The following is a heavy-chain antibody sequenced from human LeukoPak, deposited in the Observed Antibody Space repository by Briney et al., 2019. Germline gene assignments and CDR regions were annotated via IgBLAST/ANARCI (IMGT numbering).Heavy chain of an antibody. CDR2: IYSGGST. CDR3: ARDNFDY. CDR1: GFTVSSNY. J-gene: IGHJ4*03. Sequence: GGSLRLSCAASGFTVSSNYMSWVRQAPGKGLEWVSVIYSGGSTYYADSVKGRFTISRDNSKNTLYLQMDSLRAEDTAVYYCARDNFDYWGKGTTVTISS. V-gene: IGHV3-53*01.